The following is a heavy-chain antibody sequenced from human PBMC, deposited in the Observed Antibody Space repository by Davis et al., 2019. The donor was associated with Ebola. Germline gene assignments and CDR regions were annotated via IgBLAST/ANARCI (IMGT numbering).Heavy chain of an antibody. CDR3: AREEMITFGGVIVPFDY. V-gene: IGHV1-2*02. Sequence: ASVKVSCKASGYTFTGYYMHWVRQAPGQGLEWMGWINPNSGGTNYAQKFQGRVTMTRDTSISTAYMELSRLRSDDTAVYYCAREEMITFGGVIVPFDYWGQGTLVTVSS. D-gene: IGHD3-16*02. CDR2: INPNSGGT. J-gene: IGHJ4*02. CDR1: GYTFTGYY.